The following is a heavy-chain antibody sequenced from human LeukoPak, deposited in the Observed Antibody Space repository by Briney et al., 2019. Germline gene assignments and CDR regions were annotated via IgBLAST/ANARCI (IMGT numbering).Heavy chain of an antibody. CDR1: GGSVSDYY. Sequence: SETLSLTCTISGGSVSDYYWSWIRQSPGKGLEWIGYIYHTGSTSYSPSLKSRVTISADTSQNQFSLKLSSVTAADTAVYYCARGQKYTSGYTVTELGSRYFDYWGQGALVTVSS. J-gene: IGHJ4*02. CDR2: IYHTGST. V-gene: IGHV4-59*02. D-gene: IGHD5-18*01. CDR3: ARGQKYTSGYTVTELGSRYFDY.